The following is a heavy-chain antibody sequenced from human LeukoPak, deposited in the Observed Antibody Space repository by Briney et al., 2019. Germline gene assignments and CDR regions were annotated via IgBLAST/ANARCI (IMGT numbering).Heavy chain of an antibody. CDR2: ISYDGSNK. D-gene: IGHD5-12*01. V-gene: IGHV3-30*18. CDR1: GFTFSSYG. J-gene: IGHJ4*02. CDR3: AKDLGGYDLCY. Sequence: GRSLRLSCAASGFTFSSYGMHWVRQAPGKGLEWLAVISYDGSNKYYADSVKGRFTISRDNSKNTLYLQMNSLRAEDTAVYYCAKDLGGYDLCYWGQGTLVTVSS.